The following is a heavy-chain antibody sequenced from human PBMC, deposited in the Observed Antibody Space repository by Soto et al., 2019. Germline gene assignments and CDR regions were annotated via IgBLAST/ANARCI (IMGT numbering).Heavy chain of an antibody. CDR2: IYYSGST. CDR1: GGSISSSSYY. CDR3: AYSSGWYEGLDY. V-gene: IGHV4-39*01. Sequence: QLQLQESGPGLVKPSETLSLTCTVSGGSISSSSYYWGWIRQPPGKGLEWIGSIYYSGSTYYNPSLKSRVTISVDTSKNQFSLKLSSVTAADTAVYYCAYSSGWYEGLDYWGQGTLVTVSS. J-gene: IGHJ4*02. D-gene: IGHD6-19*01.